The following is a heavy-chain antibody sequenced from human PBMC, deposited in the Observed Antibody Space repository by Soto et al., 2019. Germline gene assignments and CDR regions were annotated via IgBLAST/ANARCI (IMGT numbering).Heavy chain of an antibody. CDR3: TTGFDTTVTFFDY. Sequence: GGSLRLSCAASGFTFSNAWMNWVRQAPGKGLEWVGRIKSKTDGGTTDYAAPVKGRFTISRDDSKKTLYLQMNSLKNENTAVYYCTTGFDTTVTFFDYWGQGTLVTVSS. V-gene: IGHV3-15*07. CDR2: IKSKTDGGTT. J-gene: IGHJ4*02. D-gene: IGHD4-17*01. CDR1: GFTFSNAW.